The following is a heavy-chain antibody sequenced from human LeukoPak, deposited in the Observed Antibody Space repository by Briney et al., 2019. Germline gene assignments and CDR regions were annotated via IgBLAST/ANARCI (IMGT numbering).Heavy chain of an antibody. V-gene: IGHV3-49*03. Sequence: GRSLRLSCTASGFTFGDYAMSWFRQAPGKGLEWVGFIRSKAYGGTTEYAASVKGGFTISRDDSKSIAYLQMNSLKTEDTAVYYCTRDLNGDYGFAFDIWGQGTMVTVSS. CDR2: IRSKAYGGTT. CDR1: GFTFGDYA. CDR3: TRDLNGDYGFAFDI. J-gene: IGHJ3*02. D-gene: IGHD4-17*01.